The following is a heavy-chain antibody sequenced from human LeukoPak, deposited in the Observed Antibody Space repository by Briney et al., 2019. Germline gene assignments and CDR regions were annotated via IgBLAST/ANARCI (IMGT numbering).Heavy chain of an antibody. J-gene: IGHJ4*02. V-gene: IGHV4-59*01. CDR2: IYYSGST. CDR1: GGSISSYY. Sequence: SETLSLTCTVSGGSISSYYWSWIRQPPGKGLEWIGYIYYSGSTNYNPSLKSRVTISVDTSKNQFSLKLSSVTAADTAVYYCARSPSGYYYADYWGQGTLVTVSS. D-gene: IGHD3-22*01. CDR3: ARSPSGYYYADY.